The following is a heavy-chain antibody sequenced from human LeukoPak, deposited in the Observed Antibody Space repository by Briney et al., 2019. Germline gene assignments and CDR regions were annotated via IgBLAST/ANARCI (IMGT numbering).Heavy chain of an antibody. CDR3: ARRYYDTGYFDY. V-gene: IGHV1-69*13. D-gene: IGHD3-22*01. J-gene: IGHJ4*02. Sequence: SVKVSCKASGGTFSSYAISWVRQAPGQGLEWMGGIIPIFGTANYAQKFQGGVTITADESTSTAYMELSSLRSEDTAVYYCARRYYDTGYFDYWGQGTLVTVSS. CDR2: IIPIFGTA. CDR1: GGTFSSYA.